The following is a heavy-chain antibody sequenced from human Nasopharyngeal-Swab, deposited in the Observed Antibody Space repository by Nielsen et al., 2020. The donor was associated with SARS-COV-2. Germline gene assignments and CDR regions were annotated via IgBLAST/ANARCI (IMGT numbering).Heavy chain of an antibody. CDR1: GGSFSYYY. J-gene: IGHJ4*01. CDR2: INHSESS. Sequence: SETLSLTCAVYGGSFSYYYWNWIRQPPGKGLEWLGEINHSESSNYSPSLKSRVATSVDMSKNQFSLRLTSVTAADTAVYYCARDLPPSYWGHGTLVTVSS. CDR3: ARDLPPSY. V-gene: IGHV4-34*01.